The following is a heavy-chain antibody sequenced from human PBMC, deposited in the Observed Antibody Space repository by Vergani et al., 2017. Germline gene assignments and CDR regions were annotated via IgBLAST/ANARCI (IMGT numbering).Heavy chain of an antibody. V-gene: IGHV2-5*01. J-gene: IGHJ4*02. CDR3: AHRRVTSKVFDY. D-gene: IGHD4-11*01. CDR1: GFSLSTSGVG. Sequence: QITLKESGPTLVKPTQTLTLTCTFSGFSLSTSGVGVGWIRQPPGQALEWLALIYWNDDKRYNPSLKSRLTITKDTAKNQVVLTMTNMDPVDTATYYCAHRRVTSKVFDYWGQGTLVTVSS. CDR2: IYWNDDK.